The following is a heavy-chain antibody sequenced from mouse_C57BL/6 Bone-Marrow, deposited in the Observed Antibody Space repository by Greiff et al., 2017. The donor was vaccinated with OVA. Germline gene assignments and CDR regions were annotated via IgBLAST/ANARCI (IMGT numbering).Heavy chain of an antibody. D-gene: IGHD2-2*01. CDR2: IYPGSGST. CDR1: GYTFTSYW. Sequence: QVQLPPPGAELVKPGASVKMSCKASGYTFTSYWITWVKQRPGQGLEWIGDIYPGSGSTNYNETFKSKATLTVDTSSSTAYMQLSSLTSEDSAVYYCARWLPREGYAMDYWGQGTSVTVSS. V-gene: IGHV1-55*01. CDR3: ARWLPREGYAMDY. J-gene: IGHJ4*01.